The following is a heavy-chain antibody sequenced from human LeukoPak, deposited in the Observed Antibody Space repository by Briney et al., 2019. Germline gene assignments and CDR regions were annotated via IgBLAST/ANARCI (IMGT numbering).Heavy chain of an antibody. CDR1: GYTFTSYY. J-gene: IGHJ4*02. CDR2: INPSGGST. V-gene: IGHV1-46*01. D-gene: IGHD3-16*01. Sequence: ASVKVSCKASGYTFTSYYMHWVRQAPGQGLEWMGIINPSGGSTSYAQKFQGRVTMTRDMSTSTVYMELSSLRSEDTAVYYCARADEMWGEFDYWGQGTLVTVSS. CDR3: ARADEMWGEFDY.